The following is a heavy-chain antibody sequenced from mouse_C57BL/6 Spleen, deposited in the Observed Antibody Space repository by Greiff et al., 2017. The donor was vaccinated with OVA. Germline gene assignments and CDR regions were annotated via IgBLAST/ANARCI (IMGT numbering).Heavy chain of an antibody. CDR1: GYAFSSSW. Sequence: QVQLQQSGPELVKPGASVKISCKASGYAFSSSWMNWVKQRPGKGLEWIGRIYPGDGDTNYNGKFKGKATLTADKSSSTAYMQLSSLTSEDSAVCLGARVWDGKGGFAYWGQGTLVTVSA. CDR2: IYPGDGDT. J-gene: IGHJ3*01. CDR3: ARVWDGKGGFAY. V-gene: IGHV1-82*01. D-gene: IGHD2-1*01.